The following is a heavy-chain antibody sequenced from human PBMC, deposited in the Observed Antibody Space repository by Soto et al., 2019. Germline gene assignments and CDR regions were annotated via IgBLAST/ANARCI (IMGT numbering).Heavy chain of an antibody. CDR1: GFTFSDFY. CDR2: ISGSSSHT. Sequence: GSLRLSCVASGFTFSDFYMSWIRQAPGKGLEWISYISGSSSHTNYADSVKGRFTVSRDNAKNSLYLQMNSLRAEDTAVYYCARDVDGDAFDFWGQGTRVTVSS. D-gene: IGHD2-15*01. J-gene: IGHJ3*01. CDR3: ARDVDGDAFDF. V-gene: IGHV3-11*06.